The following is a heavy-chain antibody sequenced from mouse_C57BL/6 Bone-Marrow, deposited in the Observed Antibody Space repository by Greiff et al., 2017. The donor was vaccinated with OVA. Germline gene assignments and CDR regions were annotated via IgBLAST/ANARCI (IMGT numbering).Heavy chain of an antibody. V-gene: IGHV1-19*01. Sequence: EVQLQQSGPVLVKPGASVKMSCKASGYTFTDYYMNWVKQSHGKSLEWIGVINPYNGGTSYNQKFKGKATLTVDKSSSTAYMELNSLTSEDSAVYYCARGGYSFFYYAMDYWGQGTSVTVSS. D-gene: IGHD2-14*01. CDR2: INPYNGGT. CDR3: ARGGYSFFYYAMDY. CDR1: GYTFTDYY. J-gene: IGHJ4*01.